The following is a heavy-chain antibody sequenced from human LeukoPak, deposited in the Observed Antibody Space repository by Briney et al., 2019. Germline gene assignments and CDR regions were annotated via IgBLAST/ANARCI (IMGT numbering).Heavy chain of an antibody. J-gene: IGHJ3*02. CDR3: AKDQRPYYYDSSGYSYAFDI. D-gene: IGHD3-22*01. CDR2: ISYDGSNK. V-gene: IGHV3-30*18. CDR1: GFTFSSYA. Sequence: GRSLRLSCAASGFTFSSYAMYWVRQAPGKGLEWVAVISYDGSNKYHADSVKGRFTISRDNSKNTVYLQMNSLRAEDTAVYYCAKDQRPYYYDSSGYSYAFDIWGQGTMVTVSS.